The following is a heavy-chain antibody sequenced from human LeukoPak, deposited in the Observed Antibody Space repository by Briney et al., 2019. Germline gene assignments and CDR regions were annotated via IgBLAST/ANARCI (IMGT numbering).Heavy chain of an antibody. CDR3: ARVEGFGELLGKDAFDI. J-gene: IGHJ3*02. V-gene: IGHV4-59*01. Sequence: KPSENLSLTCTVSGGSISSYYWSWIRQPPGKGLEWSGYLYYSRSTNYNPSLKSRVTISVDTSKNQFYLKLSSVTAADTAVYYCARVEGFGELLGKDAFDIWGQGTMVTVSS. D-gene: IGHD3-10*01. CDR2: LYYSRST. CDR1: GGSISSYY.